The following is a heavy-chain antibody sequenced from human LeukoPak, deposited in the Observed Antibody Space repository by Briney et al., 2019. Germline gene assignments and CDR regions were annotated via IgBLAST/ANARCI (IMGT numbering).Heavy chain of an antibody. D-gene: IGHD6-19*01. CDR1: GYTFTSYG. Sequence: ASVKVSCKASGYTFTSYGISWVRQAPGQGLEWMGWISAYNGNTNYAQKLQGRVTMTTDTSTSPAYMELRSLRSDDTAVYYCAKTIKQWLVQVGAFDIWGQGTMVTVSS. CDR3: AKTIKQWLVQVGAFDI. CDR2: ISAYNGNT. V-gene: IGHV1-18*01. J-gene: IGHJ3*02.